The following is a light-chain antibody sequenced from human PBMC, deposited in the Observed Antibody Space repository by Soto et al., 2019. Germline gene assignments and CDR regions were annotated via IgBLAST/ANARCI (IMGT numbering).Light chain of an antibody. V-gene: IGKV1-5*03. CDR1: QSINTW. Sequence: DIQMTQSPSTLSASVGDRVTITCRASQSINTWLAWYRQKPGKAPNLLIYKESSLESGVPSRFSGRGSGTEFTLAISSLQPDDFATYYGQQYNTYPLTFGQGTKVELK. J-gene: IGKJ1*01. CDR3: QQYNTYPLT. CDR2: KES.